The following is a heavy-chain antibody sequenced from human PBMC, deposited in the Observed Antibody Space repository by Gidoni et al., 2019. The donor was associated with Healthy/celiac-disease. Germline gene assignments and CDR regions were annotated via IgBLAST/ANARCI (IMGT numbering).Heavy chain of an antibody. CDR2: ISWDGGST. D-gene: IGHD3-22*01. CDR1: GVTFDEYT. J-gene: IGHJ4*02. V-gene: IGHV3-43*01. Sequence: EVQLVESGGVVVQPGGSLRLSSAASGVTFDEYTMHWVRQAPGKGLEWVSLISWDGGSTYYADSVKGRFTISRDNSKNSLYLQMNSLRTEDTSLYYCAKGLNPLNYYDSSGYEDPFDYWGQGTLVTVSS. CDR3: AKGLNPLNYYDSSGYEDPFDY.